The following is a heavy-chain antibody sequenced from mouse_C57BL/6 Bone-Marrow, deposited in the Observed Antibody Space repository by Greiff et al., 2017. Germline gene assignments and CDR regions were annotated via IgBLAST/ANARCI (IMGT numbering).Heavy chain of an antibody. CDR1: GYTFTSYW. J-gene: IGHJ2*01. Sequence: QVQLQQPGAELVKPGASVKLSCKASGYTFTSYWMHWVKQRPGQGLEWIGMIHPNSGSTNYNEKFKSKATLTVDKSSSTAYMQLSSLTSEDSAVYYCATYDGYFYFDYWGQSTTRTVSS. D-gene: IGHD2-3*01. CDR2: IHPNSGST. CDR3: ATYDGYFYFDY. V-gene: IGHV1-64*01.